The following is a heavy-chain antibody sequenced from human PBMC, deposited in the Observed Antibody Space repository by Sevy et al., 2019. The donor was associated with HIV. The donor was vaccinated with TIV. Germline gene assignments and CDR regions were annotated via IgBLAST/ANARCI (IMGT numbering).Heavy chain of an antibody. CDR1: GFTFSNAW. CDR2: IKSKTDGGTT. CDR3: TTDAKKRRLSALLDY. Sequence: GGSLRLSCAASGFTFSNAWMSWVRQAPGKGLEWVGRIKSKTDGGTTDYAAPGKGRFTMSRDDAKNSLYLQMNSLKTEDTAIYYCTTDAKKRRLSALLDYWGQGTLVTVSS. J-gene: IGHJ4*02. V-gene: IGHV3-15*01.